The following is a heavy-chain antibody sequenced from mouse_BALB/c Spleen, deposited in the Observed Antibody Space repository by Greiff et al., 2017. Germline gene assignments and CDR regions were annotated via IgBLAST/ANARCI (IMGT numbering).Heavy chain of an antibody. V-gene: IGHV5-6-3*01. Sequence: EVKLVESGGGLVQPGGSLKLSCAASGFTFSSYGMSWVRQTPDKRLELVETINSNGGSTYYPDSEKGRFTISRDNAKNTLYLQMSSLKSEDTAMYYCARERAYYGNYAYAMDYWGQGTSVTVSS. J-gene: IGHJ4*01. CDR3: ARERAYYGNYAYAMDY. CDR2: INSNGGST. CDR1: GFTFSSYG. D-gene: IGHD2-10*01.